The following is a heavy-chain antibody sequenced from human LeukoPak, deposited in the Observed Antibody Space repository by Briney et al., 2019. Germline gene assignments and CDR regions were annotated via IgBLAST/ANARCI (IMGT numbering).Heavy chain of an antibody. J-gene: IGHJ3*02. CDR3: ARAVVTAIGAFDI. D-gene: IGHD2-21*02. CDR2: ISSSSYI. Sequence: GGSLRLSCAASGFTFSSYSMNWVRQAPGKGLEWVSSISSSSYIYYADSVKGRFTISRDNAKNSLYLQMNSLRAEDTAVYYCARAVVTAIGAFDIRGQGTMVTVSS. V-gene: IGHV3-21*01. CDR1: GFTFSSYS.